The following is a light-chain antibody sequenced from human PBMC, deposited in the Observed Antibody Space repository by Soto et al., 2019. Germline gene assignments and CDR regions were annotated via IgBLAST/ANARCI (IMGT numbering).Light chain of an antibody. CDR1: QSIGSW. V-gene: IGKV1-5*03. CDR2: KAS. J-gene: IGKJ1*01. Sequence: DIQMTQSLSTLSASLGDRVTITCRASQSIGSWVAWYQQKPGKAPKLLIYKASSLESGVPSRFSGSGSGTEFTLTISSLQPDDFATYYCQQYNSYRTFGQGTKVDIK. CDR3: QQYNSYRT.